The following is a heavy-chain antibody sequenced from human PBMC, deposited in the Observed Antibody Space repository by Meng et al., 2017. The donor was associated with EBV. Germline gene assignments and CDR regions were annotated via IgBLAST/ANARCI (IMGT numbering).Heavy chain of an antibody. CDR3: ASESGRGFTPDF. D-gene: IGHD3-10*01. J-gene: IGHJ4*02. V-gene: IGHV1-69*01. CDR2: LIPMSGAP. CDR1: GGPFRSDA. Sequence: QVPVEHAVDEVERPGSLVRIAFNPSGGPFRSDAVSWVRQGPGQGLEWLGGLIPMSGAPHYAQKFQDRVTITADEYTRTHYMELSSLRSDDTAMYYCASESGRGFTPDFWGQGTLVTVSS.